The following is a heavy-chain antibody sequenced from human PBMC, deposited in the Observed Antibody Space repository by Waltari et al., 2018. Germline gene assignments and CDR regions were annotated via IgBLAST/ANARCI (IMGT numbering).Heavy chain of an antibody. CDR3: ARLDYDNVWGSYRYKSFDY. J-gene: IGHJ4*02. V-gene: IGHV4-39*01. Sequence: QLQLQESGPGLVKPSETLSLTCTVSGGSISSSSYYWGWIRQPPGKGLEWIGSIYYSGSTYYNPSLKSRVTISVDTSKNQFSLKLSSVTAADTAVYYCARLDYDNVWGSYRYKSFDYWGQGTLVTVSS. CDR1: GGSISSSSYY. CDR2: IYYSGST. D-gene: IGHD3-16*02.